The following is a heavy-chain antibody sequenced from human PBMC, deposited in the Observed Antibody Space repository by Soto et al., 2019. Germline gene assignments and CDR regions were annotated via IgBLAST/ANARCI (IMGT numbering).Heavy chain of an antibody. CDR2: ISSSSSTI. D-gene: IGHD5-12*01. CDR3: ARDGEWLRSRHDAFDI. CDR1: GFTFSSYS. Sequence: EVQLVESGGGLVQPGGSLRLSCAASGFTFSSYSMNWVRQAPGKGLEWVSYISSSSSTIYYADSVKGRFTISRDNAKNSLYLQMNSLRAEDTAVYYCARDGEWLRSRHDAFDIWGQGTMVTVSS. J-gene: IGHJ3*02. V-gene: IGHV3-48*01.